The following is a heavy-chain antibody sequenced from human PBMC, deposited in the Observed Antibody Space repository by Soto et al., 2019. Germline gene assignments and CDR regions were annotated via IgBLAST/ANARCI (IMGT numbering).Heavy chain of an antibody. CDR3: ARDRARKYQLLYYYYGMDV. D-gene: IGHD2-2*01. CDR1: GFTFSSYG. J-gene: IGHJ6*02. V-gene: IGHV3-33*01. Sequence: GGSLRLSCAASGFTFSSYGMHWVRQAPGKGLEWVAVIWYDGSNKYYADSVKGRFTISRDNSKNTLYLQMNSLRAEDTAVYYCARDRARKYQLLYYYYGMDVWGQGTTVTVSS. CDR2: IWYDGSNK.